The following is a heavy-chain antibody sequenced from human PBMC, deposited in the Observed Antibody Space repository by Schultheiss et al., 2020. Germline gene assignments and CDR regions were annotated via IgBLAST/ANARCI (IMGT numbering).Heavy chain of an antibody. J-gene: IGHJ6*02. Sequence: SETLSLTCTVSGGSVSSGSYSWSWIRQPPGKGLEWIGYIYHSGSTNYNPSLKSRVTISVDTSKNQFSLKLSSVTAADTAVYYCARGLRYYSSSSPYYYGMDVWGQGTTVTVS. CDR3: ARGLRYYSSSSPYYYGMDV. D-gene: IGHD6-6*01. V-gene: IGHV4-30-2*01. CDR1: GGSVSSGSYS. CDR2: IYHSGST.